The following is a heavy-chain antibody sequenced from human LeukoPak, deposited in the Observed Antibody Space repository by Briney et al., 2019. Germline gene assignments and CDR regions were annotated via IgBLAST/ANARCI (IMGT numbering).Heavy chain of an antibody. CDR2: ISAYNGNT. D-gene: IGHD1-26*01. CDR3: ARVYTGSDHGENYFDY. CDR1: GYTFTNYG. V-gene: IGHV1-18*01. Sequence: ASVKVSCKASGYTFTNYGITWVRQAPGQGLQWMGWISAYNGNTNYAQNLQGRVTMTTDTSTRTAYMEMRSLRSDDTAVYFCARVYTGSDHGENYFDYWGQGTLVTVSS. J-gene: IGHJ4*02.